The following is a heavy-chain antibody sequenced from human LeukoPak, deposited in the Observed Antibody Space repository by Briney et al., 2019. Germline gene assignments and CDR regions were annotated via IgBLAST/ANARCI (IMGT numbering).Heavy chain of an antibody. CDR2: NYSDGSP. J-gene: IGHJ4*02. V-gene: IGHV3-66*01. Sequence: SGGSLSLLCGPSGFTVSVLPMIGLRAAGGGGVEGGSDNYSDGSPYYSEYVKGRFYISREHSENTLYLQMNSQGGEDTAVYYCAARPDSNRRPYDYWGQGTLVTVSS. CDR3: AARPDSNRRPYDY. CDR1: GFTVSVLP. D-gene: IGHD1/OR15-1a*01.